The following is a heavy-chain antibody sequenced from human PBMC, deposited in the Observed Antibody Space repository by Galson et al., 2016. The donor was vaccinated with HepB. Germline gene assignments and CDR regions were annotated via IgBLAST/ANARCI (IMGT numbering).Heavy chain of an antibody. CDR3: TRGYMQTGMNV. D-gene: IGHD5-18*01. CDR1: GDSVTSDETM. J-gene: IGHJ6*02. Sequence: CAISGDSVTSDETMWNWIRQSPSRGLEWLGRTYYRSQWFSEYATSVQGRITVTADTSRNQFSLQLDSVTPDDTAAYFCTRGYMQTGMNVWGQGTTVTVSS. CDR2: TYYRSQWFS. V-gene: IGHV6-1*01.